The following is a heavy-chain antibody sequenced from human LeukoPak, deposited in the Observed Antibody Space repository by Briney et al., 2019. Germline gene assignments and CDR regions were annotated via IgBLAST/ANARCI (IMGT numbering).Heavy chain of an antibody. J-gene: IGHJ4*02. Sequence: PGGPLRLSCAASGFTVSATYMNWVRQAPGKGLEWVSIIYTGGNTYYADSVKGRFTISRDISKNTLYLQMNSLRAEDTAVYYCARGTVTAPDYWGQGTLVTVSS. CDR2: IYTGGNT. CDR3: ARGTVTAPDY. D-gene: IGHD4-17*01. V-gene: IGHV3-53*01. CDR1: GFTVSATY.